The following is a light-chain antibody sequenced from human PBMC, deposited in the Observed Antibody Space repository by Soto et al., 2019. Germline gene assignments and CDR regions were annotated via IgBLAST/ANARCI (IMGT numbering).Light chain of an antibody. CDR1: QSISTY. CDR3: LQDYSFPLT. Sequence: IQMTQSPSSLSASVGDRVTITCRASQSISTYLNWYQQKPGKAPNLLIFAASTLQSGVPSRFSGSGSGTDFILTISSLQPEDFATYYCLQDYSFPLTFGGGTKVDIK. J-gene: IGKJ4*01. V-gene: IGKV1-6*01. CDR2: AAS.